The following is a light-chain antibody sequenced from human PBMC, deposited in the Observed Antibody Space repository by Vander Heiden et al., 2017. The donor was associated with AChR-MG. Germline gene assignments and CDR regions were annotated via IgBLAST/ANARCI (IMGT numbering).Light chain of an antibody. CDR1: QSVSSY. CDR2: DAS. J-gene: IGKJ4*01. CDR3: QQRSNWPTPT. Sequence: EIVLTQSPATLSLSPGERATLSCRASQSVSSYLAWYQQKPGQAPRLLIYDASNRATGIPARFSGSGSGIDFTLTISSLEPEDFAVYYCQQRSNWPTPTFGGGTKVEIK. V-gene: IGKV3-11*01.